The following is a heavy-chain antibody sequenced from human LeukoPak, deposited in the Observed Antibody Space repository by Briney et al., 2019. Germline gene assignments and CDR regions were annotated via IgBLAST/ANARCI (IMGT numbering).Heavy chain of an antibody. J-gene: IGHJ4*02. CDR2: IRYDGSNK. CDR1: GFTFSSYG. V-gene: IGHV3-30*02. Sequence: GGSLRLSCAASGFTFSSYGMHWVRQAPGKGLEWVAFIRYDGSNKYYADSVKGRFTISRDNSKNTLYLQMNSLRAEDTAVYYCAKDHAMIVVVITFVDYWGQGTLVTVSS. CDR3: AKDHAMIVVVITFVDY. D-gene: IGHD3-22*01.